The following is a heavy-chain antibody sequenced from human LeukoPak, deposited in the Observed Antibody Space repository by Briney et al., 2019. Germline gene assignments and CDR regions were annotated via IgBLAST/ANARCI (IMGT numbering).Heavy chain of an antibody. Sequence: GGSLRLSCAASGFTFSSHWMHWVRQAPGKGLVWVSRIKSDGSSTNYADSVKGRFTISRDNAKNTLYLQMNSLRDEDAAVYYCARALPVSGGSCYDYWGQGTLVTVSS. V-gene: IGHV3-74*01. CDR1: GFTFSSHW. D-gene: IGHD2-15*01. CDR2: IKSDGSST. CDR3: ARALPVSGGSCYDY. J-gene: IGHJ4*02.